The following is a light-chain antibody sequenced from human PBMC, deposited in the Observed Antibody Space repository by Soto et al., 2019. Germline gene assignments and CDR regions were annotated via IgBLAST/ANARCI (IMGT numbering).Light chain of an antibody. Sequence: QSALTQPASVSGSHGQSITISCTGTRSDVGSYNLVSWYQQHPGKAPKLMIYEGSKRPSGVSNRFSGSKSGNTASLTISGLQAEDEADYYCCSYAGSSTSVVFGGGTKVTVL. CDR2: EGS. CDR3: CSYAGSSTSVV. CDR1: RSDVGSYNL. V-gene: IGLV2-23*01. J-gene: IGLJ2*01.